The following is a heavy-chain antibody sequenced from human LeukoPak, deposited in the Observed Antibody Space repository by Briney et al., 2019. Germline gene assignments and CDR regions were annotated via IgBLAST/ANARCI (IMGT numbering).Heavy chain of an antibody. V-gene: IGHV3-64D*06. D-gene: IGHD2-15*01. Sequence: GGSLRLSCSASGFTFSGYAMHWVRQAPGKGLEYVSGISSNGGSTYYADSVKGRFTISRDNSKSTLYLQMSSLRAEDTAVYYCVKDSHFAMACSGGSCSFDHWGQGTLVTVSS. CDR2: ISSNGGST. CDR1: GFTFSGYA. CDR3: VKDSHFAMACSGGSCSFDH. J-gene: IGHJ4*02.